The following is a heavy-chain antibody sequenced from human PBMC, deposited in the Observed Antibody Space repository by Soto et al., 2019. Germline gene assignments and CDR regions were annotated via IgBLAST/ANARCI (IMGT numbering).Heavy chain of an antibody. V-gene: IGHV1-2*02. Sequence: QVQLVQSGAEVKKPGASVKDSCKASGHTFTGHHMHWVRQAPGQGLEGMGLIDLDIGDTKYAQKFQGRVTSTSDTSITTAYMELRGLRSDDTAVYYCALEPPSTAGFDYWGQGTLVTVSS. D-gene: IGHD2-8*02. CDR1: GHTFTGHH. CDR2: IDLDIGDT. J-gene: IGHJ4*02. CDR3: ALEPPSTAGFDY.